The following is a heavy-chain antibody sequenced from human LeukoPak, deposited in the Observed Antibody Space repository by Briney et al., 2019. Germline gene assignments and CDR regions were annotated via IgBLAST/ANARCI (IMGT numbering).Heavy chain of an antibody. CDR1: GYTFTGYY. Sequence: ASVKVSCTASGYTFTGYYMHWVRQAPGQGLEWMGWINPNSGGTNYAQKFQGRVTMTRDTSISTAYMELSRLRSDDTAVYYCASSVKTYVWGSYRHDAFDIWGQGTMVTVSS. CDR2: INPNSGGT. J-gene: IGHJ3*02. CDR3: ASSVKTYVWGSYRHDAFDI. D-gene: IGHD3-16*02. V-gene: IGHV1-2*02.